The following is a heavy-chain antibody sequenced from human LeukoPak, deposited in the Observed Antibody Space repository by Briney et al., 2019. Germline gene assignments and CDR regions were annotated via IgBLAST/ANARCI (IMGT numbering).Heavy chain of an antibody. V-gene: IGHV3-23*01. Sequence: GGSLRLPCAASEITFTNFAMNWVRQAPGKGLEWVSGISSSGGKTYYADSVKDRFTISRDNSNSTMYLQMNSLRADDTALYYCAKAFRSPVDAFDIWGQGTMVTVSS. J-gene: IGHJ3*02. CDR3: AKAFRSPVDAFDI. D-gene: IGHD2/OR15-2a*01. CDR2: ISSSGGKT. CDR1: EITFTNFA.